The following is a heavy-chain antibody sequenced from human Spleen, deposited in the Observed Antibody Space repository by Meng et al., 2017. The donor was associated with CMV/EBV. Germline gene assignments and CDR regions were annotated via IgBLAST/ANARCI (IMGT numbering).Heavy chain of an antibody. CDR2: IRPSGGIT. CDR3: ATEPLLGYRFDY. J-gene: IGHJ4*02. V-gene: IGHV1-46*02. D-gene: IGHD5-12*01. Sequence: CKTPTYIFNNCNMHEGRQDPGHGLEWMGIIRPSGGITQYVEEFQGRVTMTRDTSTSTVYMELSSLKSEDAAVYYCATEPLLGYRFDYWGQGTLVTVSS. CDR1: TYIFNNCN.